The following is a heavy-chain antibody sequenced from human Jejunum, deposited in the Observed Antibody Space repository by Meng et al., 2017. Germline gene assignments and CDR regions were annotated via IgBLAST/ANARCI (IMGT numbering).Heavy chain of an antibody. CDR2: IYPSGDST. V-gene: IGHV1-46*01. Sequence: ASAKVSCKTSGYRFTNHYMHWVRQAPGQGLEWMGIIYPSGDSTKYAHNFQGRVTMTRDTSTGIDYMELSSLTSNDTAVNYCARDSGSHSPDYWGQGTLVTVSS. D-gene: IGHD3-10*01. CDR3: ARDSGSHSPDY. CDR1: GYRFTNHY. J-gene: IGHJ4*02.